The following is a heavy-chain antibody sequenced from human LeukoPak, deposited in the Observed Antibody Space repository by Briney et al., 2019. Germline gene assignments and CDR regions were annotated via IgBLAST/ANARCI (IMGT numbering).Heavy chain of an antibody. CDR2: ISAYNGNT. J-gene: IGHJ4*02. Sequence: ASVKVSCKASGYTFTSYGISWVRQAPGQGLGWLGWISAYNGNTNYAQKLQGRVTMTTDTSTSTAYMELRSLRSDDTAVYYCARVGAVAGTFDYWGQGTLVTVSS. CDR3: ARVGAVAGTFDY. D-gene: IGHD1-7*01. CDR1: GYTFTSYG. V-gene: IGHV1-18*01.